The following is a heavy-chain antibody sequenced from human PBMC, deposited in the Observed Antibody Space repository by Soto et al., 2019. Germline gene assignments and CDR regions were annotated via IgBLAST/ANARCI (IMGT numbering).Heavy chain of an antibody. CDR2: FYHSAST. CDR3: ARVDGDCYSGRAFWFGT. Sequence: SETLSLTCAVSGGSSSSGGYSWSCIRQPPGKALEWIEYFYHSASTYYNPSLKSQVTISVDRSKNQFSLKLSSVTAADTAAYYCARVDGDCYSGRAFWFGTRGQR. CDR1: GGSSSSGGYS. D-gene: IGHD2-21*02. J-gene: IGHJ5*02. V-gene: IGHV4-30-2*01.